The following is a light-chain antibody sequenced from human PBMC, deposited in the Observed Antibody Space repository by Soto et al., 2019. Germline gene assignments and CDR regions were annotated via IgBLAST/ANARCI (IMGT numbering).Light chain of an antibody. J-gene: IGKJ4*01. Sequence: EIVLTQSPGTLSVSPGERATLSCRASQTIRDSYVAWYQQKPGQAPRLLIYGASNRATGVPDRFSGRGSGXGXXXXIXRLEPEDFAVYYCQQYGSSPLTFGGGTKVEIK. V-gene: IGKV3-20*01. CDR3: QQYGSSPLT. CDR2: GAS. CDR1: QTIRDSY.